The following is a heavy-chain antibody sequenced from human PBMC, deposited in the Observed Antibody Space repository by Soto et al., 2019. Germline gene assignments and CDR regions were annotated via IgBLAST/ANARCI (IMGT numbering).Heavy chain of an antibody. Sequence: QLQLQESGPGLVKPSETLSLTCSVSGGSISRSLSYWRCIRQPPGKGLEWIGSIYYSGTTYYNPSLESRVTISLDTSKNQFTLKLTSVTAADTALDYCARHVSRHGDCLFDYWGQGTLVTVSS. J-gene: IGHJ4*02. CDR3: ARHVSRHGDCLFDY. D-gene: IGHD2-21*02. CDR2: IYYSGTT. CDR1: GGSISRSLSY. V-gene: IGHV4-39*01.